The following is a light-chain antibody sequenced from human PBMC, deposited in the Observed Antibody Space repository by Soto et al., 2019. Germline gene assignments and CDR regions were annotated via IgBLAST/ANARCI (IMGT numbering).Light chain of an antibody. CDR2: DVS. Sequence: QSALTQAASESGSPGQSITISCTGTSSDVGAYNYVSWYQQHPGKVPKLMIYDVSDRPSGVSNRFSGSKSGNTASLTISGLQAEDEADYYCSSFTRSNSYVFGTGTKLTVL. V-gene: IGLV2-14*03. CDR3: SSFTRSNSYV. CDR1: SSDVGAYNY. J-gene: IGLJ1*01.